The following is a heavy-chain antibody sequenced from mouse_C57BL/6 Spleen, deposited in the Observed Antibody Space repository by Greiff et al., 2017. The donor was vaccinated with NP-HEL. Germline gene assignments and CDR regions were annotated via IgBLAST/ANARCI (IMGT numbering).Heavy chain of an antibody. CDR2: IYPGDGDT. J-gene: IGHJ4*01. CDR3: ARSDCYAMDY. Sequence: VQLQQSGPELVKPGASVKISCKASGYAFSSSWMNWVKQRPGKGLEWIGRIYPGDGDTNYNGKFKGKATMTADKSSSTAYMQLSSLTSEDSAVYFCARSDCYAMDYWGQGTSVTVSS. V-gene: IGHV1-82*01. CDR1: GYAFSSSW.